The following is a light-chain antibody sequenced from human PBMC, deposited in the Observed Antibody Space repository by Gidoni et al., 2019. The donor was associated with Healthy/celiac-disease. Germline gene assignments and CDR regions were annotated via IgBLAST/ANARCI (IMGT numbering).Light chain of an antibody. CDR2: EVS. CDR1: SSDVGGYNY. Sequence: QSALTQPASVSGSPGQSITISCTGTSSDVGGYNYVSWYQQNPGKAPKLMIYEVSNRPSGVSHRFSGSKSGNTASLTIPGFQAEDEADYYCSSYTSSSTLYVFGTGTKVTVL. J-gene: IGLJ1*01. V-gene: IGLV2-14*01. CDR3: SSYTSSSTLYV.